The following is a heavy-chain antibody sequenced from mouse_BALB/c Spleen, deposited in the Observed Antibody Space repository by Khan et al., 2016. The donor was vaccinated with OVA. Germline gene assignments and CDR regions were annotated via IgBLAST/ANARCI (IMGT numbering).Heavy chain of an antibody. CDR2: IWSDGST. J-gene: IGHJ4*01. CDR1: GFSLTSYG. V-gene: IGHV2-6*02. D-gene: IGHD2-3*01. Sequence: QVQLKESGPGLVAPSQSLSITCTVSGFSLTSYGVHWVRQPPGKGLEWLVVIWSDGSTYYNSVLKSRLSISKDNSKSQVFLKMNSLQTDDTAIYYCARWFDGYSSLYAMDYWGQGTSVTVSS. CDR3: ARWFDGYSSLYAMDY.